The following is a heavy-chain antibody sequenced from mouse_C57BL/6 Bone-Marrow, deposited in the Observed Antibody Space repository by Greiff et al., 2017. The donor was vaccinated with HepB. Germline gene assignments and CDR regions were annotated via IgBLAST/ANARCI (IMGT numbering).Heavy chain of an antibody. V-gene: IGHV1-55*01. CDR3: ASRITTVVARYYFDY. D-gene: IGHD1-1*01. Sequence: VQLQQPGAELVKPGASVKMSCKASGYTFTSYWITWVKQRPGQGLEWVGDIYPGSGSTNYNEKFKSKATLTVDTSSSTAYMQLSSLTSEDSAVYYCASRITTVVARYYFDYWGQGTTLTVSS. CDR2: IYPGSGST. CDR1: GYTFTSYW. J-gene: IGHJ2*01.